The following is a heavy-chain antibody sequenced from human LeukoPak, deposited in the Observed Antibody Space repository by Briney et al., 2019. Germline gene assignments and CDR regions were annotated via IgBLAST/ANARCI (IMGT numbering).Heavy chain of an antibody. CDR2: ISYSGST. CDR3: GGQNSGKGGIDY. V-gene: IGHV4-59*01. J-gene: IGHJ4*02. Sequence: SETLSLTCTVSGDSISTYSWIWIRQPPGKGLECIGYISYSGSTNFNPSLQSRATMSVATSKNQFSLKLNSVTAAATAVYYCGGQNSGKGGIDYWGQGTLVTVSS. D-gene: IGHD1-26*01. CDR1: GDSISTYS.